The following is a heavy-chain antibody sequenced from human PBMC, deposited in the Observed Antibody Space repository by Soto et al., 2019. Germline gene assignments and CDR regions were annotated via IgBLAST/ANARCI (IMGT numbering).Heavy chain of an antibody. D-gene: IGHD5-12*01. J-gene: IGHJ1*01. CDR2: IFWNDDA. V-gene: IGHV2-5*01. CDR1: GFSLSTSGVG. CDR3: DHSEFSRYSVLGRRAESFRH. Sequence: QITLMESGPALVRPTQTLTLTCTFSGFSLSTSGVGVGWIRQPPGKALEWLALIFWNDDARFSPALKSRLTITKASSKNQVVLTITNREPGDTATYYCDHSEFSRYSVLGRRAESFRHCGQGTLVTVSS.